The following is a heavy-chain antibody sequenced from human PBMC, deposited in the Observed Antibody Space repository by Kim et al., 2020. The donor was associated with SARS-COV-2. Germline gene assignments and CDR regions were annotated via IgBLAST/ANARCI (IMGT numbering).Heavy chain of an antibody. J-gene: IGHJ4*02. CDR3: ARGGVTMVRGVIIVAWAPVDY. CDR1: GGSISSGDYY. CDR2: IYYSGST. V-gene: IGHV4-30-4*01. Sequence: SETLSLTCTVSGGSISSGDYYWSWIRQPPGKGLEWIGYIYYSGSTYYNPSLKSRVTISVDTSKNQFSLKLSSVTAADTAVYYCARGGVTMVRGVIIVAWAPVDYWGQGTLVTVSS. D-gene: IGHD3-10*01.